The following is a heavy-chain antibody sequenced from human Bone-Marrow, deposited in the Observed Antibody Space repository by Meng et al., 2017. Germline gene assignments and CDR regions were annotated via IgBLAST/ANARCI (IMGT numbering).Heavy chain of an antibody. D-gene: IGHD2-15*01. Sequence: QVQLQESGPGLVKPSGTLSLNCAVSGGSISTSDWWSWVRQPPGKGLEWIGEIQHSGSTNYNPSLQSRVTISVDKSRNQFSLKLSSVTAADTAVYYCARGFIDVGWFDAWGQGTLVTVSS. CDR1: GGSISTSDW. CDR2: IQHSGST. V-gene: IGHV4-4*02. CDR3: ARGFIDVGWFDA. J-gene: IGHJ5*02.